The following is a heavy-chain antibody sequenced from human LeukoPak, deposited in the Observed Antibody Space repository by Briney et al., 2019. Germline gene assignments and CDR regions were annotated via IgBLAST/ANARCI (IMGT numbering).Heavy chain of an antibody. Sequence: GGSLRLSCAASGFTFDDYAMHWVRQAPGKGLEWVSGISWNSGSIGYADSVKGRFTVFRDNANKSLYLQMNSLRAEDTAMYYCARGMRQIDDAFDLWGQGTRVTVSS. V-gene: IGHV3-9*01. CDR3: ARGMRQIDDAFDL. CDR2: ISWNSGSI. J-gene: IGHJ3*01. CDR1: GFTFDDYA. D-gene: IGHD6-25*01.